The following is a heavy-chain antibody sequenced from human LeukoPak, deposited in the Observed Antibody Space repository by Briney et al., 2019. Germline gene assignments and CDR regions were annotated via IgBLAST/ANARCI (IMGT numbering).Heavy chain of an antibody. V-gene: IGHV3-30-3*01. CDR2: ISYDGSNK. CDR1: GFTFSSYA. CDR3: AREAGYYYDSSGPFDY. J-gene: IGHJ4*02. Sequence: TGGSLRLSCAASGFTFSSYAMHWVRQAPGKGLEWVAVISYDGSNKYYADSVKGRFTISRDNSKNTLYLQMNSLRAEDTAVYYCAREAGYYYDSSGPFDYWGQGTLVTVSS. D-gene: IGHD3-22*01.